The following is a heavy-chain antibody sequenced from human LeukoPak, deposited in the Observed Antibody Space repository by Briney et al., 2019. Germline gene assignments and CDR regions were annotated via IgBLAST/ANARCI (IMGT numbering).Heavy chain of an antibody. D-gene: IGHD2-21*01. Sequence: SVKVSCKASGGTFSSYAISWVRQAPGQGLEWMGGIIPIFGTANYAQKFQGRVTITADESTSTAYMELSSLRSEDTAVYYCATHLQAYCGGDCYSPFDYWGQGTLVTVSS. CDR2: IIPIFGTA. CDR1: GGTFSSYA. V-gene: IGHV1-69*13. J-gene: IGHJ4*02. CDR3: ATHLQAYCGGDCYSPFDY.